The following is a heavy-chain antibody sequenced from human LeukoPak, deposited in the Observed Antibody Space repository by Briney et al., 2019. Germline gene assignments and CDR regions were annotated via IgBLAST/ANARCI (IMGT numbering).Heavy chain of an antibody. Sequence: SQTLSLTCTVSGDSINTGTYSWNWIRQPAGKGLEWIGRISRSGTTHYNPSLESRVTITLDTSKNQFSLKLSSVTATDTAVYYCARQLYSSGSYYAPMDVWGKGTTVTISS. D-gene: IGHD3-10*01. V-gene: IGHV4-61*02. CDR2: ISRSGTT. CDR1: GDSINTGTYS. J-gene: IGHJ6*03. CDR3: ARQLYSSGSYYAPMDV.